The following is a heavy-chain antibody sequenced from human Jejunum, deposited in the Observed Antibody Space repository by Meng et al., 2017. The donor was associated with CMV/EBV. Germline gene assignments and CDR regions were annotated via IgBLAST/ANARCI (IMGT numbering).Heavy chain of an antibody. V-gene: IGHV1-18*01. CDR3: ARFFFSSTSCPHVLFDY. CDR2: ISAYKGNT. D-gene: IGHD2-2*01. Sequence: QVQMLQSGAAGRKPGASWKVTCDASGFIFPSYAISWVRQTPAQALQYIGWISAYKGNTNYAQELQGRVTMTTDTSTSTAYMELRSLRFDDTAVYYCARFFFSSTSCPHVLFDYWGQGTLVTVSS. J-gene: IGHJ4*02. CDR1: GFIFPSYA.